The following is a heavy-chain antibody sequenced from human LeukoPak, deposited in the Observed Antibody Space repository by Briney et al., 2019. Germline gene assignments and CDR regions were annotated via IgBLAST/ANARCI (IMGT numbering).Heavy chain of an antibody. CDR2: INPSGGST. Sequence: ASVKVSCKASGYTFTSYYMHWVRQAPGQGLEWMGIINPSGGSTSYAQKFQGRVTMTRDTSTSTVYMELSSLRSEDTAVYYCAKASRPPTVTTIGPADYWGQGTLVTVSS. J-gene: IGHJ4*02. CDR1: GYTFTSYY. CDR3: AKASRPPTVTTIGPADY. D-gene: IGHD4-17*01. V-gene: IGHV1-46*01.